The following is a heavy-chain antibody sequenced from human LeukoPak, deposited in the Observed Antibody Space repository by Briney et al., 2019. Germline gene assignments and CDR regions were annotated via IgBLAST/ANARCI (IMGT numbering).Heavy chain of an antibody. CDR3: ARVLRPGAYYYYGMDV. V-gene: IGHV1-18*01. CDR1: GYTFTSYG. D-gene: IGHD4/OR15-4a*01. J-gene: IGHJ6*02. CDR2: ISAYNGNT. Sequence: GASVKVSCKASGYTFTSYGISWVRQAPGQGLEWKGWISAYNGNTNYAQKLQGRVTMTTDTSTSTAYMELRSLRSDDTAVYYCARVLRPGAYYYYGMDVWGQGTTVTVSS.